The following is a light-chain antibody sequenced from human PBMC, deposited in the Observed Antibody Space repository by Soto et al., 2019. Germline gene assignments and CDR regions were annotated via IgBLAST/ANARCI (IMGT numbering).Light chain of an antibody. Sequence: AIQVTQSPSSLSASVGDRVTISCRASQGIGNDLGWYQQKPGKAPKLLIYEASTLQTGVASSFSSSGSGTDFTLTISSLQPEDFATYYCLQDYVYPWTFGQGTKVEVK. CDR1: QGIGND. CDR2: EAS. J-gene: IGKJ1*01. V-gene: IGKV1-6*01. CDR3: LQDYVYPWT.